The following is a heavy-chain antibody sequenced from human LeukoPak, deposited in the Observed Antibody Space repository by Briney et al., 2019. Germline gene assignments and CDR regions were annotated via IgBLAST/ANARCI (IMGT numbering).Heavy chain of an antibody. CDR1: GFTFSSYA. CDR2: INSNGGTT. J-gene: IGHJ4*02. CDR3: VKMGTYYYDSSGSNY. D-gene: IGHD3-22*01. Sequence: GGSLRLSCSPSGFTFSSYAMHWVRQAPGKGLEYVSAINSNGGTTYYSDSVKGRFTISRDNSKNTLYLQMSSLRAEDTSVYYCVKMGTYYYDSSGSNYWGQGTLVTVSS. V-gene: IGHV3-64D*09.